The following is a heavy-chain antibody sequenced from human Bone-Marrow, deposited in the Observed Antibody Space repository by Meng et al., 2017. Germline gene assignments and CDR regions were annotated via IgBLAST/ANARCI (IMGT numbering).Heavy chain of an antibody. J-gene: IGHJ6*02. CDR1: GLTVSSNY. V-gene: IGHV3-53*01. D-gene: IGHD2-15*01. CDR2: IYSGGST. Sequence: GESLKISCAASGLTVSSNYMSWVRQAPGKGLEWVSIIYSGGSTYYADSVKGRFTISRDNSKNTLYLQMNSLRAEDTAVYYCARAFIADGMDVWGQGTMVTVSS. CDR3: ARAFIADGMDV.